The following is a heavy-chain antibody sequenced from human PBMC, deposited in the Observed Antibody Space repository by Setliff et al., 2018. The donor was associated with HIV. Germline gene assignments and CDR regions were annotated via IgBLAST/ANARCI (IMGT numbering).Heavy chain of an antibody. CDR2: IIPILGIA. Sequence: GASVKVSCKASGYSFTDYYIHWVRQAPGQGLEWMGGIIPILGIANYAQKFQGRVTITADKSTSTAYMELSSLRSEDTAVYYCARGDYDSSGLPQYYYYYYMDVWGKGTTVTVSS. CDR3: ARGDYDSSGLPQYYYYYYMDV. D-gene: IGHD3-22*01. CDR1: GYSFTDYY. V-gene: IGHV1-69*10. J-gene: IGHJ6*03.